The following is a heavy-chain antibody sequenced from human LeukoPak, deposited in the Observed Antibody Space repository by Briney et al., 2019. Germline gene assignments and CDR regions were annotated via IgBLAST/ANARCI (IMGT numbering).Heavy chain of an antibody. D-gene: IGHD3-10*01. CDR2: IYTTGSS. V-gene: IGHV4-38-2*02. CDR3: ARDQDYYGSGSYGPDY. Sequence: SETLSLTGTVSGYSSTSGYYGGWIRQPPGKGLGWIASIYTTGSSFYNPSLKSRVTISVAPSNNQFSLKMASMTAADTAVYYCARDQDYYGSGSYGPDYWGQGILVTVSS. J-gene: IGHJ4*02. CDR1: GYSSTSGYY.